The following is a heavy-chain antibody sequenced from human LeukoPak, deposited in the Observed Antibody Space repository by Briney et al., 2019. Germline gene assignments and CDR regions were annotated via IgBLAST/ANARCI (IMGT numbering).Heavy chain of an antibody. CDR2: ISGSGGST. CDR3: AKAKAEYSGYDFDAFDI. V-gene: IGHV3-23*01. CDR1: GCTFSSYA. D-gene: IGHD5-12*01. J-gene: IGHJ3*02. Sequence: PGGSLRLSCAASGCTFSSYAMSWVRQAPGKGLEWVSAISGSGGSTYYADSVKGRFTISRDNSKNTLYLQRNSLRAEDTAVYYCAKAKAEYSGYDFDAFDIWGQGTMVTVSS.